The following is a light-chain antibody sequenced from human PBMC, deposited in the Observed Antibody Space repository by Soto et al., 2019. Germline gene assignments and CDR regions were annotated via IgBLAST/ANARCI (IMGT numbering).Light chain of an antibody. Sequence: IQLTQSPFSLFATLGDRVTITFRASQGISRYFGWYQQKPGKTPKLLIYAASTLQSGVPSRFSGSGSGTDFTLTISSLQPEDFATYYCQQLNSYPPITFGPGTKVDIK. V-gene: IGKV1-9*01. CDR1: QGISRY. CDR3: QQLNSYPPIT. J-gene: IGKJ3*01. CDR2: AAS.